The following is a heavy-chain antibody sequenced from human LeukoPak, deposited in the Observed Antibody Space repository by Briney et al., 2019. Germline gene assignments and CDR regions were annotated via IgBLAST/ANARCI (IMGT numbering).Heavy chain of an antibody. CDR2: ISSSGSYI. V-gene: IGHV3-21*01. CDR3: ARGIPAAIGDY. CDR1: GFTFNTCA. J-gene: IGHJ4*02. D-gene: IGHD2-2*02. Sequence: GGSLRLSCEASGFTFNTCAMSWVRQAPGKGLEWVSSISSSGSYIYYADSVKGRFTISRDNAKNSLYLQMNSLRAEDTAVYYCARGIPAAIGDYWGQGTLVTVSS.